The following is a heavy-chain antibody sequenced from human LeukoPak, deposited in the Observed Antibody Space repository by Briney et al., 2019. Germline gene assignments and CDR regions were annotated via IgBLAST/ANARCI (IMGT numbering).Heavy chain of an antibody. CDR2: ISPYTGGT. CDR1: GYTFTAYY. V-gene: IGHV1-2*02. CDR3: VRDHNSENWGSLGK. Sequence: PGASVKVSCKASGYTFTAYYIHWVRQAPGQGLEWMGWISPYTGGTNYAQKFQGRVTITQDRSFNTVYMDLNRLTSDDTALYYCVRDHNSENWGSLGKWGQGTLVTVSS. D-gene: IGHD7-27*01. J-gene: IGHJ4*02.